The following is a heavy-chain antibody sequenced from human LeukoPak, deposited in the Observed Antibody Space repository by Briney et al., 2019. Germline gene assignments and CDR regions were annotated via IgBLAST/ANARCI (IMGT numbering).Heavy chain of an antibody. CDR1: GFTVSSSY. Sequence: GGSLRLSCAASGFTVSSSYMTWVRQAPGKGLEWVSSISSTSSYIYYADSMKGRFTISRDNSKNTLYLQMNSLRAEDTAVYYCASGRTGDFISGDYYYGMDVWGQGTTVTVSS. CDR2: ISSTSSYI. V-gene: IGHV3-21*04. D-gene: IGHD7-27*01. CDR3: ASGRTGDFISGDYYYGMDV. J-gene: IGHJ6*02.